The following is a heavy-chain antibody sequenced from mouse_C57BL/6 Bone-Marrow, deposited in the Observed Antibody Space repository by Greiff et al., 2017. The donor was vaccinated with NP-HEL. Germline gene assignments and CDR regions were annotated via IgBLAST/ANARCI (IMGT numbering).Heavy chain of an antibody. D-gene: IGHD1-1*01. CDR2: ITPSHGGP. CDR1: GYTFTSYW. CDR3: AREGYGSNYYAMDY. V-gene: IGHV1-53*01. J-gene: IGHJ4*01. Sequence: QVQLQQPGTELVKPGASVKLSCKASGYTFTSYWMHWVKQRPGQGLEWIGNITPSHGGPNYNEQFKSKATLTVDKSSSTAYMQLSSLTSEDSAVYYCAREGYGSNYYAMDYWGQGTSVTVSS.